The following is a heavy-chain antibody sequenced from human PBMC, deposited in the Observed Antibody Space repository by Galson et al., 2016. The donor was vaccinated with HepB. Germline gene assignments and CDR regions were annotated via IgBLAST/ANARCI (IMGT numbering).Heavy chain of an antibody. J-gene: IGHJ4*02. CDR3: ARGSYSVEY. V-gene: IGHV1-18*01. Sequence: QSGAEVKKPGASVKVSCKASGYTFTSYGFSWVRQAPGQGLEWMGWISAHNGNTNFVQKFQGRVTMTTDASTSTAYMELRSLKSDDTAVYYCARGSYSVEYWGQGTLVTVSS. CDR2: ISAHNGNT. CDR1: GYTFTSYG. D-gene: IGHD1-26*01.